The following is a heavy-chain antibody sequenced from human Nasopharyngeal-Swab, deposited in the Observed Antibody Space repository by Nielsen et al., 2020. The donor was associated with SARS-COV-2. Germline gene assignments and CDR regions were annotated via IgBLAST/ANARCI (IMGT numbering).Heavy chain of an antibody. CDR3: ARRGLYDYVWGSSTSDAFDI. CDR2: ISSSSSYT. Sequence: WIRQPPGKGLEWVSYISSSSSYTNYADSVKGRFTISRDNAKNSLYLQMNSLRAEDTAVYYCARRGLYDYVWGSSTSDAFDIWGQGTTVTVSS. V-gene: IGHV3-11*06. J-gene: IGHJ3*02. D-gene: IGHD3-16*01.